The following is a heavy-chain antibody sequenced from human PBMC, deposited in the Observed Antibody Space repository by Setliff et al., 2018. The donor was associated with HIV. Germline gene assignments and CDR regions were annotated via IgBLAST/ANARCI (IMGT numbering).Heavy chain of an antibody. CDR1: GGSIDNNKYY. CDR2: IYHTGKT. D-gene: IGHD3-22*01. V-gene: IGHV4-39*01. CDR3: ASRVYYYDESRILREEGFVP. Sequence: SETLTLTCSVSGGSIDNNKYYWTWIRQPPGKGLEWTGSIYHTGKTYYNSALKNRLTTSVDTSKNQFSLELSSVTAADTAVYYCASRVYYYDESRILREEGFVPWGQGTLVTVSS. J-gene: IGHJ5*02.